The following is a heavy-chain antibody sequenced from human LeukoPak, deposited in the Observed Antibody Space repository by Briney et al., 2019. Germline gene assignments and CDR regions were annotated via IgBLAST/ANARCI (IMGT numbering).Heavy chain of an antibody. V-gene: IGHV4-39*01. Sequence: SGTLSLTCTVSGGSISSGDYYWSWIRQPPGKGLEWIGSIYYSGSTYYNPSLKSRVTISVDTSKNQFSLKLSSVTAADTAVYYCARLDYSNYLGYYYYYMDVWGKGTTVTVSS. J-gene: IGHJ6*03. CDR3: ARLDYSNYLGYYYYYMDV. CDR2: IYYSGST. D-gene: IGHD4-11*01. CDR1: GGSISSGDYY.